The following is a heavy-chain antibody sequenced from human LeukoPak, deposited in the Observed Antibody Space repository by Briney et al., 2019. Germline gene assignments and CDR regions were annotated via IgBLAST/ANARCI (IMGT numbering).Heavy chain of an antibody. CDR3: ARLYSSSFGFWFDP. V-gene: IGHV3-11*01. CDR1: GFTFSDYY. J-gene: IGHJ5*02. Sequence: PGGSLRLSCAASGFTFSDYYMSWIRQAPGKGLEWVSYISSSGSTIYYADSVKGRFTISRDNAKNSLYLQMNSLRAEDTAVYYCARLYSSSFGFWFDPWGQGTLVTVSS. CDR2: ISSSGSTI. D-gene: IGHD6-6*01.